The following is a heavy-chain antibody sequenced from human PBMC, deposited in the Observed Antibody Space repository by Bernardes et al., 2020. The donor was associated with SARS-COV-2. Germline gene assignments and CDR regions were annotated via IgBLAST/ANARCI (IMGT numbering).Heavy chain of an antibody. J-gene: IGHJ4*02. Sequence: GGSLCLSCAASGFTFSGYWMTWVRQAPGKGLEWVANIKQDGTDKNYVDSVKGRFTISRDNTENSLYLQLNSLRAEDTAAFYCARLRGGYIDSWGQGTLVTVSS. D-gene: IGHD3-16*01. CDR2: IKQDGTDK. V-gene: IGHV3-7*01. CDR1: GFTFSGYW. CDR3: ARLRGGYIDS.